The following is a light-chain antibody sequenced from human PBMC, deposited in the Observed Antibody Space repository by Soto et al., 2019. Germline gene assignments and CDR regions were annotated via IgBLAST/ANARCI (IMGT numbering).Light chain of an antibody. V-gene: IGKV1-5*01. Sequence: DIQMTQSPSSLSASVGDRVTITCRASQSITYWLAWYQQKPGRAPKLLIYDVFNLQSGVPSRFSASGSGTEFTLTLSSLQPDDSATYYCQQYHSFSFTFGQGTKLEIK. CDR3: QQYHSFSFT. CDR1: QSITYW. J-gene: IGKJ2*01. CDR2: DVF.